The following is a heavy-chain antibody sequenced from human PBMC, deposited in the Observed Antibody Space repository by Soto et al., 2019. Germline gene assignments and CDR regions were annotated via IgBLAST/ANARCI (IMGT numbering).Heavy chain of an antibody. CDR2: IGGDGVGT. D-gene: IGHD1-26*01. J-gene: IGHJ4*02. V-gene: IGHV3-23*01. CDR3: AREAALAFRYSGSYRGLPDY. Sequence: PGGSLRVSCTTSGFTFRSSAMSWVRQTPGKGLEWVSAIGGDGVGTYYADSVKGRFTISRDNSKNTLYLQMNSLRAEDTAVYYCAREAALAFRYSGSYRGLPDYWGQGTLVTVSS. CDR1: GFTFRSSA.